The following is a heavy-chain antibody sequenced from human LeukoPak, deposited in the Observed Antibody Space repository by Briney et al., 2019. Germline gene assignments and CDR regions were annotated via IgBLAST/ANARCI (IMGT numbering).Heavy chain of an antibody. J-gene: IGHJ4*02. D-gene: IGHD3-10*01. CDR3: ARDWELRWSQGGLDY. V-gene: IGHV1-2*02. Sequence: EASVKVSCKASGYTFSGHYMHWIRQAPGQGLEWMGWINAESGETKYAQKFQGRVTMTRDTSISTAYMELRGLRFDDTAVYYCARDWELRWSQGGLDYWGQGTLLAVSS. CDR2: INAESGET. CDR1: GYTFSGHY.